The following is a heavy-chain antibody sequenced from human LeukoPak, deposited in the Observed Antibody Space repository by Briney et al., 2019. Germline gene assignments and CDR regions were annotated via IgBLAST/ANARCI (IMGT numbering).Heavy chain of an antibody. J-gene: IGHJ6*02. D-gene: IGHD2-8*01. V-gene: IGHV4-31*03. CDR3: ARGHVGSYAYYYYYGMDV. CDR1: GGSISSGGYY. CDR2: IYYSGST. Sequence: SQTLSLTCTVSGGSISSGGYYWSWIRQHPGKGLEWIGYIYYSGSTYYNPSLKSRVSISVATSKNQFSLKVRSVTAADTAVYYCARGHVGSYAYYYYYGMDVWGQGTKVTVSS.